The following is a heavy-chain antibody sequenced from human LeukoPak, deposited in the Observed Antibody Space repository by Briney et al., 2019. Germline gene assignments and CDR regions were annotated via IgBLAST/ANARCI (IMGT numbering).Heavy chain of an antibody. CDR2: ISTYNSNI. Sequence: ASVKVSCKASGYTFTTFGFTWVRHAPGQGLEWLGWISTYNSNINYAQNFQDRLTLTTDTSTNTAYMELSSLRFDDTAIYYCARGRLPADAFDVWGQGTLVTVSS. J-gene: IGHJ3*01. D-gene: IGHD2-2*01. CDR1: GYTFTTFG. CDR3: ARGRLPADAFDV. V-gene: IGHV1-18*01.